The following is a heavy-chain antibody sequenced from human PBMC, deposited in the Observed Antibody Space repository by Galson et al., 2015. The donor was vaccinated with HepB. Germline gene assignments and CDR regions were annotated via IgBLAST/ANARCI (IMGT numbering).Heavy chain of an antibody. Sequence: SVKVSCKVSGYTLTELPMHWVRQAPGKGLEWMGGFDPEDGETIYAQKFQGRVTMTEDTSTDTAYMELSSLRSEDTAVYYCATGLLYYYDSSGYYGDYWGQGTLVTVSS. CDR3: ATGLLYYYDSSGYYGDY. J-gene: IGHJ4*02. V-gene: IGHV1-24*01. CDR2: FDPEDGET. CDR1: GYTLTELP. D-gene: IGHD3-22*01.